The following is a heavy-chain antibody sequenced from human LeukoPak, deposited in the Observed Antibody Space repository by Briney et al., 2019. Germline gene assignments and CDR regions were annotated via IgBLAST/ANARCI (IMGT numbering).Heavy chain of an antibody. V-gene: IGHV4-4*07. CDR1: GGSITGYY. Sequence: SETLSLTCTVSGGSITGYYWNWIRQPAGQGLEWLGRVYTSGVGNYNPSLTSRVTMSVDTSKNQFSLKLTSLTAADTAVYYCAREEFLHEIDSSGYFVYWGQGTLVTVS. CDR3: AREEFLHEIDSSGYFVY. D-gene: IGHD3-22*01. CDR2: VYTSGVG. J-gene: IGHJ4*02.